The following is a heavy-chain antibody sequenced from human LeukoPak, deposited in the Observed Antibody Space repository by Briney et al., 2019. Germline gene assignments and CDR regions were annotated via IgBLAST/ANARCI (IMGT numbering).Heavy chain of an antibody. CDR2: IHQHGTEK. D-gene: IGHD3-10*01. CDR3: ARAGVFATTRHFDF. V-gene: IGHV3-7*01. J-gene: IGHJ4*02. Sequence: PGGSLRLSCAGSGFTISGYWMAWVRQAPGKGLEWVANIHQHGTEKYYVGSVKGRFTVSRDNAKNSLFLQMNGLRTEDTAVYYYARAGVFATTRHFDFWGQGTLVTVSS. CDR1: GFTISGYW.